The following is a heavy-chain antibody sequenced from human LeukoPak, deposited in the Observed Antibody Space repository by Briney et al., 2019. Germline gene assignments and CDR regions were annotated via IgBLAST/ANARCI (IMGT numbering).Heavy chain of an antibody. V-gene: IGHV1-8*01. CDR2: MNPNSGNT. CDR1: GYTFSNYD. D-gene: IGHD3-22*01. CDR3: ARGSQTIITTFCDN. J-gene: IGHJ4*02. Sequence: ASVKVSCKASGYTFSNYDINWVRQATGEGLEWMGFMNPNSGNTAYAQKFQGRVTMTRDTSINTAYMELSSLRSDDTAVYYCARGSQTIITTFCDNWGQGTLVTVSS.